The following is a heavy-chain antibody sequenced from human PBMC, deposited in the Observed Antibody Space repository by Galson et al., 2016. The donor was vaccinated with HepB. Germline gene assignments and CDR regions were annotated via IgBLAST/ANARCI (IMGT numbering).Heavy chain of an antibody. CDR2: IHNDGGST. CDR1: GFTLSSSA. Sequence: SLRLSCAASGFTLSSSAMSWVRQAPGKGLEWVSAIHNDGGSTYYADSVKGRFTLSRDNSKNTLYLQMNSLRAEDTAIYYCARSSGWWAFDIWGQGTMVTVSS. D-gene: IGHD6-19*01. V-gene: IGHV3-23*01. J-gene: IGHJ3*02. CDR3: ARSSGWWAFDI.